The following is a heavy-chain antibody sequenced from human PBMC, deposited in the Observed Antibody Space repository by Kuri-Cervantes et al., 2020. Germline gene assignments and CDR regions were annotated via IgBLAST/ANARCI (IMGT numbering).Heavy chain of an antibody. Sequence: ESLKISCPVFGDSINSYYWNWIRQSAGKGLEWSGHIDTSGYATYNPSLKSRVTISVDKSQNQFSLKLTSVTAADTAVYYCASETIREVWGQGTLVTVSS. D-gene: IGHD3-9*01. J-gene: IGHJ4*02. CDR3: ASETIREV. CDR1: GDSINSYY. V-gene: IGHV4-4*07. CDR2: IDTSGYA.